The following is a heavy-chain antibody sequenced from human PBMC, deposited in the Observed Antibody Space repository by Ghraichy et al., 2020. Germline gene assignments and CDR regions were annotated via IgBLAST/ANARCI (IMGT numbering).Heavy chain of an antibody. J-gene: IGHJ6*02. CDR1: GYSFTSYW. CDR3: ARRGNKAQDYYYYGMDV. CDR2: IYPGDSDT. Sequence: GESLNISCKGSGYSFTSYWIGWVRQMPGKGLEWMGIIYPGDSDTRYSPSFQGQVTISADKSISTAYLQWSSLKASDTAMYYCARRGNKAQDYYYYGMDVWGQGTTVTVSS. V-gene: IGHV5-51*01. D-gene: IGHD4-23*01.